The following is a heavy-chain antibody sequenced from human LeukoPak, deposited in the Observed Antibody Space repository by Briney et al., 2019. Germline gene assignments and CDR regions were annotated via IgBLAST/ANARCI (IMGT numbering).Heavy chain of an antibody. CDR1: GFTFSSYW. V-gene: IGHV3-74*01. J-gene: IGHJ4*02. CDR2: INTDGSST. Sequence: PGGSLRLSCAASGFTFSSYWMHWVRQAPGRGLVWVSYINTDGSSTNYADSVKGRFTISRDNAKNTLYLQVNSLRGEDTAVYYCARDPVGAPSIDYWGQGTLLTVSS. D-gene: IGHD1-26*01. CDR3: ARDPVGAPSIDY.